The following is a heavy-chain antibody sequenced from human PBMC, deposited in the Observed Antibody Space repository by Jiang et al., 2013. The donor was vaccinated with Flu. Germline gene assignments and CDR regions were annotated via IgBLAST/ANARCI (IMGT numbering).Heavy chain of an antibody. J-gene: IGHJ2*01. CDR3: AREEGSGWYRGYFDL. D-gene: IGHD6-19*01. CDR1: GYTFTSYA. CDR2: INTNTGNP. Sequence: SGYTFTSYAMNWVRQAPGQGLEWMGWINTNTGNPTYAQGFTGRFVFSLDTSVSTAYLQISSLKAEDTAVYYCAREEGSGWYRGYFDLWGRGTLVTVSS. V-gene: IGHV7-4-1*02.